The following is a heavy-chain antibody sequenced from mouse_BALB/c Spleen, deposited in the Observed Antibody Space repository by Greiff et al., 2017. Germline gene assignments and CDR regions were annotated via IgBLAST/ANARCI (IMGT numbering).Heavy chain of an antibody. D-gene: IGHD1-1*01. CDR3: ARNYYGSSALDY. V-gene: IGHV5-2*01. CDR1: EYEFPSHD. Sequence: EVQLVESGGGLVPPGESLKLSCESNEYEFPSHDMSWVRKTPEKRLELVAAINSDGGSTYYPDTMERRFIISRDNTKKTLYLQISSLRSEDTAVYYCARNYYGSSALDYWGQGTSVTVSS. J-gene: IGHJ4*01. CDR2: INSDGGST.